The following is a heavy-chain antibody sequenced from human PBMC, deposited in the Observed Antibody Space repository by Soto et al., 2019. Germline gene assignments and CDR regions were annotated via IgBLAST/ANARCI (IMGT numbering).Heavy chain of an antibody. CDR1: GFNFNNAW. CDR2: IKRKSDGGTA. Sequence: GGSLRLSCAASGFNFNNAWMNWVRQAPGKGLEWVGRIKRKSDGGTADYATPVRGRFTFSRDDSKNTMYLQMYSLKIEDTGVYYCTTDTDKAYTNDFWGQGTLVTVSS. D-gene: IGHD1-1*01. J-gene: IGHJ4*02. CDR3: TTDTDKAYTNDF. V-gene: IGHV3-15*07.